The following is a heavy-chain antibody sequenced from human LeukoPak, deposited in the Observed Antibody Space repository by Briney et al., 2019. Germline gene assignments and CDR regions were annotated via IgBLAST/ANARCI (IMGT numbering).Heavy chain of an antibody. V-gene: IGHV3-23*01. CDR3: AKVHDSSGYYRYYFDY. Sequence: GGSLRLSCAASGFTFSIYAMSWVRQAPGKGLEWVSAISGSGGSTYYADSVKGRFTISRDNSKNTLYLQMNSLRAEDTAVYYCAKVHDSSGYYRYYFDYWGQGTLVTVSS. CDR1: GFTFSIYA. D-gene: IGHD3-22*01. CDR2: ISGSGGST. J-gene: IGHJ4*02.